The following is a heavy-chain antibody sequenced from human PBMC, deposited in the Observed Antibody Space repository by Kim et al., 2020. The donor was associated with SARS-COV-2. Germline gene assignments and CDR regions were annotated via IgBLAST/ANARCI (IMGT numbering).Heavy chain of an antibody. J-gene: IGHJ1*01. CDR2: INVVTGNI. D-gene: IGHD3-9*01. CDR1: GYTFSTYA. V-gene: IGHV1-3*01. Sequence: ASVKVSCKASGYTFSTYAMHWLRQAPGQRLEWMGWINVVTGNIKYSQKFQGRVTITRDTSASTAYMDLSSLRSEDTAVYYCARGASVLRYFDWREQGPQFFQNWGQGTLVTVSS. CDR3: ARGASVLRYFDWREQGPQFFQN.